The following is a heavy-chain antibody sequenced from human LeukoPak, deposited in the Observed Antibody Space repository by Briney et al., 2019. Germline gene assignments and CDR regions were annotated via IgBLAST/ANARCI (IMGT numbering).Heavy chain of an antibody. CDR2: ISGSGGST. Sequence: PGGSLRLSCAASGFTFSSYAMSWVRQAPGKGLEWVSAISGSGGSTYYADSVKGRFTISRGNSKNTLYLQMNSLRAEDTALYYCAKGSGINHYHWIDPWGQGTLVTVSS. CDR1: GFTFSSYA. D-gene: IGHD1-14*01. V-gene: IGHV3-23*01. J-gene: IGHJ5*02. CDR3: AKGSGINHYHWIDP.